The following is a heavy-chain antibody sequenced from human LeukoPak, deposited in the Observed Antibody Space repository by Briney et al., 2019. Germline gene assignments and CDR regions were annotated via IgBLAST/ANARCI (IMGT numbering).Heavy chain of an antibody. Sequence: PGGSLRLSCAASGFTFSSYGMHWVRQAPGKGLEWVALIRYDGSNKYYADSVKGRFTISRDNSKNTLYLQMNSLRAEDTAVYYCVGYYDFWSVNYYMDVWGKGTTVTVSS. J-gene: IGHJ6*03. D-gene: IGHD3-3*01. CDR2: IRYDGSNK. V-gene: IGHV3-30*02. CDR1: GFTFSSYG. CDR3: VGYYDFWSVNYYMDV.